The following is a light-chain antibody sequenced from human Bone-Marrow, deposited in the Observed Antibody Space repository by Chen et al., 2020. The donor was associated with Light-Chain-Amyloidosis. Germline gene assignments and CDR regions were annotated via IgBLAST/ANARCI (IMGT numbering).Light chain of an antibody. CDR1: SSDVGGDNH. CDR3: SAYTITNTLV. Sequence: QSALTQPASVSGSPGQSITISCTGTSSDVGGDNHVSWYQQHPDKAPKLMIYEVTNRPSWVPDLFSGSKSADTASLTISGLQTEDEADCFCSAYTITNTLVFGSGTRVTVL. J-gene: IGLJ1*01. CDR2: EVT. V-gene: IGLV2-14*01.